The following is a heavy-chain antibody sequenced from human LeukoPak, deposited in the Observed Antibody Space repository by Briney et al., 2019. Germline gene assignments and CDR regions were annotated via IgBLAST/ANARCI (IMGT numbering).Heavy chain of an antibody. Sequence: GGSLRLSCAASGFTFSSYAMSWVRQAPGKGLEWISGISGSGAITYYGDSVKGRFAVSRDNTKNTLYLQMNSLRAEDTAVYHCAKRADSGRSYADFDVWGQGTTVTVSS. CDR2: ISGSGAIT. CDR1: GFTFSSYA. V-gene: IGHV3-23*01. D-gene: IGHD1-26*01. J-gene: IGHJ3*01. CDR3: AKRADSGRSYADFDV.